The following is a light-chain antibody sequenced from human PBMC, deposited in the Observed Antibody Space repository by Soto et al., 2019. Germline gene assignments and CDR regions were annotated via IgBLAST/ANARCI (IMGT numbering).Light chain of an antibody. V-gene: IGKV3-20*01. CDR3: QQYGSSPGT. J-gene: IGKJ4*01. Sequence: ESLLTHSPGTLSLSPGERAALSCRASQSVSSSYLAWYQQKPGQAPRLLIYGASSRATGIPDRFSGSGSGTDFTLTISRLEPEDFAVYYCQQYGSSPGTFGGGTKVDI. CDR1: QSVSSSY. CDR2: GAS.